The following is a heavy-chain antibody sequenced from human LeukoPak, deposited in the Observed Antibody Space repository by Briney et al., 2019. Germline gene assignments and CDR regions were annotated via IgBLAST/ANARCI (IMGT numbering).Heavy chain of an antibody. D-gene: IGHD6-13*01. Sequence: SETLSLTCTVSGGSISSYYWSWIRQPPGKGLEWIGYIYYSGSTNYNPSLKSRVTISVDTSKNQFSLKLSSVTAADTAVYYCARGFGSSWHYYYYYYMDVWGKGTTVTVSS. J-gene: IGHJ6*03. V-gene: IGHV4-59*01. CDR1: GGSISSYY. CDR2: IYYSGST. CDR3: ARGFGSSWHYYYYYYMDV.